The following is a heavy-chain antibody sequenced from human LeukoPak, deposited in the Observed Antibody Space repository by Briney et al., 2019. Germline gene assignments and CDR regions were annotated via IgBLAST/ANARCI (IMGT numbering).Heavy chain of an antibody. CDR1: GFSVSNKY. CDR2: IYTGGDT. Sequence: GGSLRLSCAASGFSVSNKYMSWVRQAPGKGLEWVSVIYTGGDTYYADSVRGRFTISRDNSKNTVNLQMNGLRAEDTALYYCAGGQMFTSGGFDDWGQGTLVTVSS. D-gene: IGHD6-19*01. CDR3: AGGQMFTSGGFDD. J-gene: IGHJ4*02. V-gene: IGHV3-53*01.